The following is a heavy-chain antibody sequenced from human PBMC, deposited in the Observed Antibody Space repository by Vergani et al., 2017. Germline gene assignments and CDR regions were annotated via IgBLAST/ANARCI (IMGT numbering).Heavy chain of an antibody. V-gene: IGHV1-2*04. CDR3: AREQSRRYFDWLLTGGGVFYI. J-gene: IGHJ3*02. Sequence: QVQLVQSGAEEQKPGASVKVSCKASGYTFTGYYIHWVRQAPGQGLEWMGWINPNSGGTSYAQKFQDWVSMTRDTSIRTAYMELSRMRSDDTAGYYCAREQSRRYFDWLLTGGGVFYIWGQGTMVTVSS. CDR1: GYTFTGYY. CDR2: INPNSGGT. D-gene: IGHD3-9*01.